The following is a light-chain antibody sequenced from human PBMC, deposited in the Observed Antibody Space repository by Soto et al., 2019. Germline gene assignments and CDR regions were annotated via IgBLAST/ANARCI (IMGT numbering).Light chain of an antibody. CDR3: QQYGTSPLIT. CDR1: QSVRSNY. V-gene: IGKV3-20*01. CDR2: GAS. J-gene: IGKJ5*01. Sequence: IVWTQSPGTLSLSPGERAALSCRASQSVRSNYLAWYQQKPGQAPRLLIYGASNRATGIPDRFSGSGSGTDFALTISRLEPEDFAVYYCQQYGTSPLITFGQGTRLEIK.